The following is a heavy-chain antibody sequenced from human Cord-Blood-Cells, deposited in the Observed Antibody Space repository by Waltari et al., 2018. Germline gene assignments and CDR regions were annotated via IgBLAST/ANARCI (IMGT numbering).Heavy chain of an antibody. J-gene: IGHJ4*02. Sequence: VQLLVSGGGVVQPGGSLRLSCAASGITFSCYAMSWVRQAPGKGLEWVSGISASGGSTYYADSVKGRFTISRDKSKNTLYLQMNSLRAEDTAVYYCAKRRDYGSGSLDYWGQGTLVTVSS. CDR3: AKRRDYGSGSLDY. CDR1: GITFSCYA. V-gene: IGHV3-23*01. CDR2: ISASGGST. D-gene: IGHD3-10*01.